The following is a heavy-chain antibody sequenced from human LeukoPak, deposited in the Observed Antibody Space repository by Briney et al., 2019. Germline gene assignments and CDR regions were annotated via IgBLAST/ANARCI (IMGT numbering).Heavy chain of an antibody. Sequence: SETLSLTCTVSGGSISSGGYYWSWIRQHPGKGLEWIGYIYYSGSTYYNPSLKSRVTISVDTSKNQFSLKLSSVTAADTAVYYCARGYSSSWYDLWDYWGQGTLVTVSS. V-gene: IGHV4-31*03. CDR2: IYYSGST. CDR1: GGSISSGGYY. J-gene: IGHJ4*02. D-gene: IGHD6-13*01. CDR3: ARGYSSSWYDLWDY.